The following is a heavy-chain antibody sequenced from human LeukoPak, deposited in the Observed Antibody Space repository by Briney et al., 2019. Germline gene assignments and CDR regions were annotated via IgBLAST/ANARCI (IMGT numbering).Heavy chain of an antibody. CDR1: GYTFTSYA. V-gene: IGHV1-3*01. Sequence: ASVKLSCKASGYTFTSYAMHWGRQAPGQRLGWMGWGNAGNGNTKYSQKFQGRVTITRDTSASTAYMELSTLRPEDTAVYRCAPVRLILLRYFDWLLYGSFDIPGHARLVPLSS. CDR3: APVRLILLRYFDWLLYGSFDI. D-gene: IGHD3-9*01. J-gene: IGHJ3*02. CDR2: GNAGNGNT.